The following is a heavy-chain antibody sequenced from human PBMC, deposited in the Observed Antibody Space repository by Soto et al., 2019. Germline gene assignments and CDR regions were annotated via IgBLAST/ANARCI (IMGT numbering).Heavy chain of an antibody. V-gene: IGHV4-34*01. CDR1: GGSFSGYY. J-gene: IGHJ4*02. CDR3: ARDVDY. CDR2: INHSGST. Sequence: QVQLQQWGAGLLKPSETLSLTCAVYGGSFSGYYWSWIRQPPGKGLEWIGEINHSGSTNYNPSLXSXXTISVDTSKNQFSLKLSSVTAADTAVYYCARDVDYWGQGTLVTVSS.